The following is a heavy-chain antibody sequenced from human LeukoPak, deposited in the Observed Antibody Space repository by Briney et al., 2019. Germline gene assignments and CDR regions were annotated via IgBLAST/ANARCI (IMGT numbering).Heavy chain of an antibody. D-gene: IGHD2-15*01. CDR2: IYYSGST. CDR3: AREKGYCSGGSCYGSWFDP. CDR1: GGSISSGGYY. V-gene: IGHV4-31*03. Sequence: PSETLSLTCTVSGGSISSGGYYWSWIRQHPGKGLEWIGYIYYSGSTYYNPSLKSRVTISVDTSKNQFSPKLSSVTAADTAVYYCAREKGYCSGGSCYGSWFDPWGQGTLVTVSS. J-gene: IGHJ5*02.